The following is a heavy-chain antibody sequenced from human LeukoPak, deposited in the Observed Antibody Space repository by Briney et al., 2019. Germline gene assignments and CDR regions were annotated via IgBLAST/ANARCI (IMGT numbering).Heavy chain of an antibody. Sequence: GRSLRLSCAASGFTFDDYAMHWVRQAPGKGLEWVSGISWNSGSIGYADSVKGRFIISRDNAKNSLYLQMNSLRAEDTALYYCAKSWVKQRPQTYYYYGMDVWGQGTTVTVSS. V-gene: IGHV3-9*01. CDR1: GFTFDDYA. J-gene: IGHJ6*02. D-gene: IGHD6-25*01. CDR3: AKSWVKQRPQTYYYYGMDV. CDR2: ISWNSGSI.